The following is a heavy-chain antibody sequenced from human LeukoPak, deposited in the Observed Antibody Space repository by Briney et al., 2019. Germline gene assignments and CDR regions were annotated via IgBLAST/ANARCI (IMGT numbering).Heavy chain of an antibody. CDR3: GRESRYYGSGTSIWFDS. CDR1: EYTFTRYT. J-gene: IGHJ5*01. D-gene: IGHD3-10*01. CDR2: INPSGGST. Sequence: VASVKVSCKASEYTFTRYTMHSVRQAPGQGLEWMGIINPSGGSTSYAQQFQGKVTMTSDLSTSTAHMELSSLRSEDTAVYYVGRESRYYGSGTSIWFDSWGQGTLVTVSS. V-gene: IGHV1-46*01.